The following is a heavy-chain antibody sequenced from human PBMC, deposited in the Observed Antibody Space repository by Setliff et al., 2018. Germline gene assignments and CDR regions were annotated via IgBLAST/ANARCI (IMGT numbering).Heavy chain of an antibody. J-gene: IGHJ4*02. CDR2: ISAYAGNT. CDR3: SRLVRYCSKTTCQTASGAEL. V-gene: IGHV1-18*01. CDR1: GYTFSHSG. Sequence: ASVKVSCKASGYTFSHSGITWVRQAPGQGLERMGWISAYAGNTNYAPKLQGRVTMTTDASTSTAYMELRGLTSDDTAVYYCSRLVRYCSKTTCQTASGAELWGQGTLVTVSS. D-gene: IGHD2-8*01.